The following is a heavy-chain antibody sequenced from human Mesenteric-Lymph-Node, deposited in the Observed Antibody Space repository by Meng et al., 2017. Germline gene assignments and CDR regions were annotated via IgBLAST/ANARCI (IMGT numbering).Heavy chain of an antibody. D-gene: IGHD3-10*01. V-gene: IGHV1-3*01. Sequence: QVHIVQSGAEVKKPGASVKVSCEASGYTFTSYAIHWVRQAPGQRLEWMGWINVANSNTKYSQKFQGRVTITRDTSARTAYMELSSLRSEDTAVYYCAREAYGWGTCALDYWGQGTLVTVSS. CDR1: GYTFTSYA. CDR2: INVANSNT. J-gene: IGHJ4*02. CDR3: AREAYGWGTCALDY.